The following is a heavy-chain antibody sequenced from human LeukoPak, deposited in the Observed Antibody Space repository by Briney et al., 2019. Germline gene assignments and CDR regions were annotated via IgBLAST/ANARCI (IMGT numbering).Heavy chain of an antibody. D-gene: IGHD2-21*01. Sequence: SQTLSLTCTVSGGSISSGDYYWSWIRQPAGKGLEWIGRIYTSGSTNYNPSLKSRVTMSVDTSKNQFSLKLSSVTAADTAVYYCAREELYSAYCGGDCYEGAFDIWGQGTMVTVSS. CDR3: AREELYSAYCGGDCYEGAFDI. V-gene: IGHV4-61*02. CDR2: IYTSGST. CDR1: GGSISSGDYY. J-gene: IGHJ3*02.